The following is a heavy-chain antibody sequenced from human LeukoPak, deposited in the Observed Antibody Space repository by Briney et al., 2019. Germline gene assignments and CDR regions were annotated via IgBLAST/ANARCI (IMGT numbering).Heavy chain of an antibody. D-gene: IGHD1-26*01. CDR1: GFTFSSYG. Sequence: GGSLRLSCAASGFTFSSYGMHWVRQAPGKGLEWVAVISHDGNKKYYADSVKGRFTISRDNSKNTLDLQMNSLRGEETAVYYCARDDAGSYYVIDYWGQGTLVTVSS. CDR3: ARDDAGSYYVIDY. V-gene: IGHV3-30*03. CDR2: ISHDGNKK. J-gene: IGHJ4*02.